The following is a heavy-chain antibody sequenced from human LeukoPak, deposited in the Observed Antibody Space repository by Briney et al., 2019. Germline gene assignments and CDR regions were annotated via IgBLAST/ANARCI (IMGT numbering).Heavy chain of an antibody. D-gene: IGHD3-22*01. V-gene: IGHV4-59*01. J-gene: IGHJ4*02. CDR1: GGAISSYY. CDR2: IYYSGGT. CDR3: ARDGLYDSSGYYMDS. Sequence: SETLSLTCTVSGGAISSYYWSWIRQPPGKGLEWIGYIYYSGGTKYNPSLMSRVTISVDRAQNQFSLSLKSVTAASTAVYYCARDGLYDSSGYYMDSWGQGTLVIVSS.